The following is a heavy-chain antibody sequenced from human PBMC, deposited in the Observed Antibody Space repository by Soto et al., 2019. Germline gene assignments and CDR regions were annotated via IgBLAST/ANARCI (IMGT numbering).Heavy chain of an antibody. J-gene: IGHJ5*02. V-gene: IGHV5-51*01. D-gene: IGHD3-16*01. CDR3: ARRDLDYIWGSHNWFDP. CDR2: IYPGDSDT. CDR1: GYSFTSYW. Sequence: GESLKISCKGSGYSFTSYWIGWVRQMPGKGLEWMGIIYPGDSDTRYSPSFQGQVTISADKSISTAYLQWSSLKASDTAMYYCARRDLDYIWGSHNWFDPWGQGTLVTVSS.